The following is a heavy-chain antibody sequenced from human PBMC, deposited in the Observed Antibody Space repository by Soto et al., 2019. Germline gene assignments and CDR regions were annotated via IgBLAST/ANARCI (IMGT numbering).Heavy chain of an antibody. CDR2: IIPFLNIA. J-gene: IGHJ4*02. CDR1: GGTFSRHT. CDR3: ARVPTYSSGTYYFK. V-gene: IGHV1-69*02. D-gene: IGHD3-10*01. Sequence: QVQLVQSGAEVKKPGSSVEVSCKASGGTFSRHTISWVRQAPGQGLEWMGRIIPFLNIANYAQKFQGRVTITAATSTSTAYIALSTLISEYTALYYCARVPTYSSGTYYFKWCQRTLVTVSS.